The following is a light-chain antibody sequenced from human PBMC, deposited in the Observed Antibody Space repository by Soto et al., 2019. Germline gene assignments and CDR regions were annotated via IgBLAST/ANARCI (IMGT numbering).Light chain of an antibody. CDR1: QSVSSN. J-gene: IGKJ2*01. V-gene: IGKV3-15*01. Sequence: IVMTQSPATLSVSPGERATLSCRASQSVSSNLAWYQQKPGQAPRLLIYGASTRATGIPARFSGSGSGTEFSLTISSLQSEDFAVYYCQQYNSWATFGQGTKLEIK. CDR3: QQYNSWAT. CDR2: GAS.